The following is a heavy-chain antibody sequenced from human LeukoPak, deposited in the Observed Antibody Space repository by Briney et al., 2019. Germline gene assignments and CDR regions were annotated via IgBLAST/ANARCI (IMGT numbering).Heavy chain of an antibody. CDR2: ITGSGGST. D-gene: IGHD6-13*01. J-gene: IGHJ4*02. CDR3: AKEGRIEAAGNIDY. Sequence: GGSLRLSCAASGFTFSSYAMSWVRQAPGKGLEWVSVITGSGGSTYYAGSVKGRFTISRDNSKNTLYLQMSSLRADDTAVYYCAKEGRIEAAGNIDYWGQGTLVTVSS. CDR1: GFTFSSYA. V-gene: IGHV3-23*01.